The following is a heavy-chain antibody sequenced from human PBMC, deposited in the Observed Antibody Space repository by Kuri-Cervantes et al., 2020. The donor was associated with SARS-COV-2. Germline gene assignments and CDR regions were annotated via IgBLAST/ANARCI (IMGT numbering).Heavy chain of an antibody. CDR1: GFTFDDYA. Sequence: GGSLRLSCAASGFTFDDYAMHWVRQAPGKGLEWVSGISWNSGSIGYADSVKGRFTSSRDNAKNTLYLQMNSMRAEDTAVYYCAREITGYSSGWSLYWYFDLWGRGTLVTVSS. J-gene: IGHJ2*01. CDR2: ISWNSGSI. V-gene: IGHV3-9*01. CDR3: AREITGYSSGWSLYWYFDL. D-gene: IGHD6-19*01.